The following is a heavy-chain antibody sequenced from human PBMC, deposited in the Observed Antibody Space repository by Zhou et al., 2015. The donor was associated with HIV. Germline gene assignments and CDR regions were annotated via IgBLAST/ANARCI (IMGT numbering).Heavy chain of an antibody. Sequence: QVQLVQSGAEVKNPGSSVKVSCKASGGTFSSYAISWVRQAPGQGLEWMGGIIPIFGTANYAQKFQGRVTITADESTSTAYMELSSLRSEDTAVYYCARVAAAAGTRSYWYFDLWGRGTLVTVSS. CDR2: IIPIFGTA. CDR3: ARVAAAAGTRSYWYFDL. V-gene: IGHV1-69*01. J-gene: IGHJ2*01. CDR1: GGTFSSYA. D-gene: IGHD6-13*01.